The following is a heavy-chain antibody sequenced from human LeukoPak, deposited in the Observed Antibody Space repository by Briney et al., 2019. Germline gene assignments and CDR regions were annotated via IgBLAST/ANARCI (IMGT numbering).Heavy chain of an antibody. CDR2: ISSSGSTM. D-gene: IGHD5-18*01. CDR1: GFTFSTYE. Sequence: GGSLRLSCAASGFTFSTYEMNWVRQAPGKGLEWVSYISSSGSTMYYADSVRGRFTISRDNSKSTLFLQMNSLRVEDTAIYYCATYRQVLLPFESWGQGTLVTVSS. J-gene: IGHJ4*02. V-gene: IGHV3-48*03. CDR3: ATYRQVLLPFES.